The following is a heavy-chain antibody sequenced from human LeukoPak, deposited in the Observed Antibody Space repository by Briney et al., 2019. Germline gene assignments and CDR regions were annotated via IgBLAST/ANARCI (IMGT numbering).Heavy chain of an antibody. D-gene: IGHD6-19*01. CDR3: ERARGLGQWLVHAFGY. Sequence: ASVKVSCKASGYTFTSYGISWVRQAPGQGLEWMGWISAYNGNTNYAQKLQGRVTMTTDTSTSTAYMELRSLRSDDTAVYYCERARGLGQWLVHAFGYWGQGTLVTVSS. CDR2: ISAYNGNT. V-gene: IGHV1-18*01. J-gene: IGHJ4*02. CDR1: GYTFTSYG.